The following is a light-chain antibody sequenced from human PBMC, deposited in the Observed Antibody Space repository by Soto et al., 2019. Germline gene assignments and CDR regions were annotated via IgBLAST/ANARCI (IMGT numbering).Light chain of an antibody. V-gene: IGKV3D-20*02. J-gene: IGKJ1*01. CDR1: QIVSSNY. CDR3: QQRSNWPWT. CDR2: GAS. Sequence: EIVLTQSPGTLSLSPVERATLSCTASQIVSSNYLAWYQQKPGQAPRLLIYGASTRATGIPDRFSGSGSGTDFTLTISSLEPEDFAVYYCQQRSNWPWTFGQGTKVDNK.